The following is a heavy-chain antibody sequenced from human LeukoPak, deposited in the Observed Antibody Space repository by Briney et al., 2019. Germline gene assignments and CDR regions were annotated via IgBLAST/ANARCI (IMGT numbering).Heavy chain of an antibody. CDR2: ISTTGTTI. Sequence: PGGSLRLSCAASGFTFSAYHINWVRQAPGKGLEWISYISTTGTTIHYADSVKGRFAISRDNAKNSLYLQMNSLRAEDTAVYYCASQHSGSYFDYWGQGTLVTVSS. J-gene: IGHJ4*02. CDR3: ASQHSGSYFDY. CDR1: GFTFSAYH. V-gene: IGHV3-48*03. D-gene: IGHD1-26*01.